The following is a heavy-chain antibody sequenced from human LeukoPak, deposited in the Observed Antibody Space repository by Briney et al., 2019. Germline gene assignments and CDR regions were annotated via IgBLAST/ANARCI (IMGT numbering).Heavy chain of an antibody. V-gene: IGHV5-51*01. CDR2: IYPRDSRT. D-gene: IGHD1-1*01. J-gene: IGHJ4*02. CDR1: GYSFSSYW. Sequence: GESLKISCKGSGYSFSSYWIAWVRQMPGKGLEWMGVIYPRDSRTTYSPSFQDQVTISADKSISTAYLQWSSLKASDSAMYYCARAWNFDYWGQGTLVTVSS. CDR3: ARAWNFDY.